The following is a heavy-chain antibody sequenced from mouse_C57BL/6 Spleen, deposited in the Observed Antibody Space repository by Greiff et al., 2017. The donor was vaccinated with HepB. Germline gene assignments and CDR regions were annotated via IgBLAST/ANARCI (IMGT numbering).Heavy chain of an antibody. CDR3: ARSGYSNYGDY. CDR1: GYSFTGYY. V-gene: IGHV1-42*01. Sequence: EVQLQQSGPELVKPGASVKISCKASGYSFTGYYMNWVKQSPEKSLEWIGEINPSTGGTTYNQKFKAKATLTVDKSSSTAYMQLKSLTSEDSAVYYCARSGYSNYGDYWGQGTLVTVSA. CDR2: INPSTGGT. J-gene: IGHJ3*01. D-gene: IGHD2-5*01.